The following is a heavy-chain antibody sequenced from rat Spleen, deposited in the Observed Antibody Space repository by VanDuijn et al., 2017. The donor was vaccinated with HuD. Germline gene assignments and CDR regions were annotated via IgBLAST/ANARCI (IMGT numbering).Heavy chain of an antibody. CDR3: TTFSDYATSPFAY. Sequence: EVQLVESGGGLVLPGRSLKLSCVTSGFTFNYYWMTWIRQAPGKGLEWIASITNIAGGTYYADSVKGRFTISRDDAKSTLYLQMGSLRSEDTATYYCTTFSDYATSPFAYWGRGALVTVSS. CDR2: ITNIAGGT. V-gene: IGHV5-31*01. J-gene: IGHJ3*01. CDR1: GFTFNYYW. D-gene: IGHD1-6*01.